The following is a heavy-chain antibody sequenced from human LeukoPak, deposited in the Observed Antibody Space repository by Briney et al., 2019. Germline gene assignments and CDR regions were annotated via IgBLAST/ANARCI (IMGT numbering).Heavy chain of an antibody. CDR3: ATRGGYCSGGSCYHFDY. CDR2: INHSGST. J-gene: IGHJ4*02. V-gene: IGHV4-34*01. CDR1: GGSFRGYY. D-gene: IGHD2-15*01. Sequence: SETLSLTCAVYGGSFRGYYWSWIREPPGKGLEWIGEINHSGSTNYNPSLKSRVTISVDTSKNQFSLKLSSVTAADTAVYYCATRGGYCSGGSCYHFDYWGQGTLVTVSS.